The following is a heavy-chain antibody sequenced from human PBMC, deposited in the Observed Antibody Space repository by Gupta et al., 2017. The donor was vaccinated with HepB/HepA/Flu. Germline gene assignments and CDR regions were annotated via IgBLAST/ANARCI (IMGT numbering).Heavy chain of an antibody. CDR3: ARDVYVLLFNGMDV. Sequence: QVQLVESGGGVVQPGRSLRLSCAASGFTFSSYGMHWVRQAPGKGLEWVAVIWYDGSNKYYADSVKGRFTISRDNSKNTLYLQMNSLRAEDTAVYYCARDVYVLLFNGMDVWGQGTTVTVSS. V-gene: IGHV3-33*01. CDR1: GFTFSSYG. CDR2: IWYDGSNK. J-gene: IGHJ6*02. D-gene: IGHD3-10*01.